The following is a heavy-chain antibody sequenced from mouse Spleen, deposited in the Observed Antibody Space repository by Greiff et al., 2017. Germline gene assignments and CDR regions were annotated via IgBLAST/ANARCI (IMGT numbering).Heavy chain of an antibody. CDR2: ISYAGSN. D-gene: IGHD2-10*01. Sequence: EVKLVESGPGLVKPSQSLSLTCSVTGYSITSGYYWTWIRQFPGNKLEWMGYISYAGSNNYNPSLKNRISIPRDTSKNQFFLKLNSVTTEDTATYYCARTYYGNYFDYWGQGTTLTVSS. CDR3: ARTYYGNYFDY. J-gene: IGHJ2*01. CDR1: GYSITSGYY. V-gene: IGHV3-6*01.